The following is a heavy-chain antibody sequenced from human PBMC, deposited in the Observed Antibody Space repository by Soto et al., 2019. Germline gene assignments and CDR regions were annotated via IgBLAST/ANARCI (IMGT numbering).Heavy chain of an antibody. CDR2: INPSGGST. V-gene: IGHV1-46*01. J-gene: IGHJ5*02. D-gene: IGHD3-9*01. Sequence: ASVKVSCKASGYTFTSYYMHWVRQAPGQGLEWMGIINPSGGSTSYAQKFQGRVTITADESTSTAYMELSSLRSEDTAVYYCARTPGDILTGYYRELWFDPWGQGTLVTVSS. CDR3: ARTPGDILTGYYRELWFDP. CDR1: GYTFTSYY.